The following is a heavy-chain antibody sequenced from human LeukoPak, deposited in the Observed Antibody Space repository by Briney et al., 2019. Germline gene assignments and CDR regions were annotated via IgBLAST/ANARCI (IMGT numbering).Heavy chain of an antibody. J-gene: IGHJ4*02. CDR1: GFTFSSYG. D-gene: IGHD3-22*01. Sequence: GGSLRLSCAASGFTFSSYGMSWVRQAPGKGLEWVSAISGSGGSTYYADSVKGRFTISRDNSKNTLYLQMNSLRAEDTAVYYCAKGGYYYDSSGHFDYWGQGTLVTVSS. CDR2: ISGSGGST. CDR3: AKGGYYYDSSGHFDY. V-gene: IGHV3-23*01.